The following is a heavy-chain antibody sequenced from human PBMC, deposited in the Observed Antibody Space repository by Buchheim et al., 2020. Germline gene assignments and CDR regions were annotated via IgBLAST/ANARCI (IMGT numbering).Heavy chain of an antibody. J-gene: IGHJ5*02. D-gene: IGHD1-7*01. CDR3: AGDEGSWGLELRGYNWFDP. CDR1: GGSISSYY. V-gene: IGHV4-59*01. CDR2: IYYSGST. Sequence: QVQLQESGPGLVKPSETLSLTCTVSGGSISSYYWSWIRQPPGKGLEWIGYIYYSGSTNYNPSLKSRVTISVDTSKNQFSLKLSSVTAADTAVYYCAGDEGSWGLELRGYNWFDPWGQGTL.